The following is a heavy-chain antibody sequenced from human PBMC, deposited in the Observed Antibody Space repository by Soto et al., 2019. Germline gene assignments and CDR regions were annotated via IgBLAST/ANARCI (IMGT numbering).Heavy chain of an antibody. Sequence: ETLSLTCTVSGGSISSYYWSWIRQPPGKGLEWIGYIYYSGSTKYNPSLKSRVTISVDTSKNQFSLKLSSVTAADTAVYYCARGRGDTAMAWYYWGQGTLVTVSS. J-gene: IGHJ4*02. D-gene: IGHD5-18*01. V-gene: IGHV4-59*01. CDR2: IYYSGST. CDR1: GGSISSYY. CDR3: ARGRGDTAMAWYY.